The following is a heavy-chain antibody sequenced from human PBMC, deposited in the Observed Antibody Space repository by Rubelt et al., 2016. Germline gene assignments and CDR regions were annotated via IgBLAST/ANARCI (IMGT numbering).Heavy chain of an antibody. V-gene: IGHV5-51*03. CDR3: AGLPDDYRLRMDV. Sequence: EVQLVQSGAEVKKPGESLKISCKGSGYSFTSYWIGWVRQMPGKGLEWMGIIYPGDSDTRYSPSFQGQITISADKSISTADLEWRRLKASDTDSYYWAGLPDDYRLRMDVWGQGTTVTVYS. CDR2: IYPGDSDT. J-gene: IGHJ6*02. D-gene: IGHD4-11*01. CDR1: GYSFTSYW.